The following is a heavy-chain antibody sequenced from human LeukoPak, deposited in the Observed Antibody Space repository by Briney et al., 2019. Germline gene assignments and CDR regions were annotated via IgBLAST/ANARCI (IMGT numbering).Heavy chain of an antibody. D-gene: IGHD3-3*01. V-gene: IGHV1-2*02. CDR3: ARISTYYDFWSGYLPHYFDY. J-gene: IGHJ4*02. CDR2: INPNSGGT. CDR1: GGTFSSYA. Sequence: ASVKVSCKASGGTFSSYAISWVRQAPGQGLEWMGWINPNSGGTNYAQKFQGRVTMTRDTSISTAYMELSRLRSDDTAVYYCARISTYYDFWSGYLPHYFDYWGQGTLVTVSS.